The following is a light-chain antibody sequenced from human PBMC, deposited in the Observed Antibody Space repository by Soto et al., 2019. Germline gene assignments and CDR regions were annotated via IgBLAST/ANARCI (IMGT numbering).Light chain of an antibody. CDR3: QQYYTYPWT. CDR1: QSVSSSY. CDR2: GAS. J-gene: IGKJ1*01. Sequence: EIVLTQSPGTLSLSPGERATLSCRASQSVSSSYLAWYQQKPGQAPRLLIYGASSRATAIPDRFSGSGSGTDFTLTISSLQPEDFATYYCQQYYTYPWTFGQGTKVEIK. V-gene: IGKV3-20*01.